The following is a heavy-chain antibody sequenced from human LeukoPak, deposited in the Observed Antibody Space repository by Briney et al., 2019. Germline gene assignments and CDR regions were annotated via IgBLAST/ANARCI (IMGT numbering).Heavy chain of an antibody. CDR2: ISAYNGNT. Sequence: GTSVKVSCKASGYTFTSYGISWVRQAPGQGLEWMGWISAYNGNTNYAQKLQGRVTMTTDTSTSTAYMELRSLRSDDTAVYYCARATIPCRLRSERWFDPWGQGTLVTVSS. CDR3: ARATIPCRLRSERWFDP. D-gene: IGHD2-2*02. V-gene: IGHV1-18*01. CDR1: GYTFTSYG. J-gene: IGHJ5*02.